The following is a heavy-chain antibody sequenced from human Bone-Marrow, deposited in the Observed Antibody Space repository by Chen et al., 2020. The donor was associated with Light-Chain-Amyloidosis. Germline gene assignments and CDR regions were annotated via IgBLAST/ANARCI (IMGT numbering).Heavy chain of an antibody. CDR1: GYTFPNYW. Sequence: EVQLEQSGPEVKKPGESLKISCKGSGYTFPNYWIGWVRQMPGKGLEWMGVIYPDDCDASYRPSLEGQCTSSADKSITPAYLQGRSLKASDTAMYYCARRRDGYNFDYWGQGTLVTVSS. D-gene: IGHD5-12*01. V-gene: IGHV5-51*01. J-gene: IGHJ4*02. CDR2: IYPDDCDA. CDR3: ARRRDGYNFDY.